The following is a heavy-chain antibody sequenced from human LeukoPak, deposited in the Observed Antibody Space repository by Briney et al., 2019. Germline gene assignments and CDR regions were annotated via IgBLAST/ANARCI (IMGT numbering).Heavy chain of an antibody. V-gene: IGHV3-15*01. Sequence: PGGSLRLSCAASGFTFSNAWMNWVRQAPGKGLEWVGRIKSKTDGGTTDYAAPVKGRFTISRDDSKNTLYLQMNSLQTEDTAVYYCTTLLGPYYDILTGYYKYSFDYWGQGTLVTVSS. CDR1: GFTFSNAW. CDR2: IKSKTDGGTT. J-gene: IGHJ4*02. D-gene: IGHD3-9*01. CDR3: TTLLGPYYDILTGYYKYSFDY.